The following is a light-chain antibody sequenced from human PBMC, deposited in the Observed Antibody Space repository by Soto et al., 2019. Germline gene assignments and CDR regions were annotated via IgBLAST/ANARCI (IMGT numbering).Light chain of an antibody. CDR3: RQYNSYPYT. Sequence: DIQMTQSPSSLSASVGDRVTITCRASQDIGSHLAWYQQKPGKAPKLLIYKASSLESGVPSRFSGSGSGTEFTLTISSLQPDDFATYYCRQYNSYPYTFGQGT. CDR1: QDIGSH. J-gene: IGKJ2*01. CDR2: KAS. V-gene: IGKV1-5*03.